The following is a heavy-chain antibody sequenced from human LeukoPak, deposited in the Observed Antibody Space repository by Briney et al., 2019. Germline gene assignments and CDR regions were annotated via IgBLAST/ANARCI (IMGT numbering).Heavy chain of an antibody. J-gene: IGHJ3*01. D-gene: IGHD2-21*02. CDR3: ARDRSKVTAYDDALDF. V-gene: IGHV3-48*03. CDR2: ISDIGTTQ. Sequence: GGSLRLSCAASGFTFRSYEFNWVRQAPGKGLEWVSYISDIGTTQHYADSVKGRFIISRDNAQNSLYLQMNRLTAEDTAVYYCARDRSKVTAYDDALDFWGQGTMVIVSS. CDR1: GFTFRSYE.